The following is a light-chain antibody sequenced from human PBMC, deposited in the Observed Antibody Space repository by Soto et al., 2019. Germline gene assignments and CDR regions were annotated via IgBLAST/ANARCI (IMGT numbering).Light chain of an antibody. Sequence: EIVLTQSPGTLSLSPGERVTLSCRASQSVSNSFLAWYQQKPGQAPMLLISGASSRATGIPGRFSGSGSGTDFTLTIRRLEPEDFEVYYCQQYGSSPITFGQGTRLEIK. V-gene: IGKV3-20*01. CDR3: QQYGSSPIT. J-gene: IGKJ5*01. CDR2: GAS. CDR1: QSVSNSF.